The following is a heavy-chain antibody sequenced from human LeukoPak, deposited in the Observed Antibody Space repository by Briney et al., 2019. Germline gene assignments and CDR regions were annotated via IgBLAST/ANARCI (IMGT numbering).Heavy chain of an antibody. D-gene: IGHD6-13*01. CDR1: GFTFSTYR. V-gene: IGHV3-48*01. Sequence: PGGSLRLSCAASGFTFSTYRMNWVRQAPGKGLEWVSYFSSSSGTMYYADSVRVRFTISRDIAKNSLYLQMNSLRAEDTAVYYCATVGSSWFYDYWGQGTLVTVSS. CDR2: FSSSSGTM. J-gene: IGHJ4*02. CDR3: ATVGSSWFYDY.